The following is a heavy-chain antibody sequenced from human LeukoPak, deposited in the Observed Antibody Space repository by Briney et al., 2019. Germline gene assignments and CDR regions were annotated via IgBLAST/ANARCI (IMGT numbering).Heavy chain of an antibody. CDR2: ISAYNGNT. D-gene: IGHD6-13*01. V-gene: IGHV1-18*01. CDR1: GYTFTSYG. CDR3: ARDQYSSSWYRAANSNWFDP. Sequence: ASVKVSCKASGYTFTSYGISWVRQAPGQGLEWTGWISAYNGNTNYAQKLQGRVTMTTDTSTSTAYMELRSLRSDDTAVYYCARDQYSSSWYRAANSNWFDPWGQGTLVTVSS. J-gene: IGHJ5*02.